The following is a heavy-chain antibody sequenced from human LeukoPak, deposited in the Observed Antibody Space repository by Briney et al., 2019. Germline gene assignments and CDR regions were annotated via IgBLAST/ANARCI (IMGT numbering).Heavy chain of an antibody. CDR3: AKEQNDDSWSGGDY. Sequence: GGSLRLSCAASGFTFDDYAMHWVRQAPGKGLEWVSGISWNSGSIGYADSVKGRFTISRDNSKNTLYLQMNSLRAEDTAVYYCAKEQNDDSWSGGDYWGQGTLVTVSS. CDR2: ISWNSGSI. D-gene: IGHD3-3*01. J-gene: IGHJ4*02. CDR1: GFTFDDYA. V-gene: IGHV3-9*01.